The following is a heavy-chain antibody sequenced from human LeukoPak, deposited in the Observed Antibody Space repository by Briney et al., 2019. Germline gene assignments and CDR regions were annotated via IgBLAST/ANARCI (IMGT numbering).Heavy chain of an antibody. CDR2: IWYDGSNK. Sequence: PGRSLRLSCAASGFTFSSYGMHWVRQAPGRGLEWVAVIWYDGSNKYYADSVKGRFTVSRDNSKNTLYLQMNSLRAEDTAVYYCAKDDSSGYPFDYWGQGTLVTVSS. V-gene: IGHV3-33*06. CDR3: AKDDSSGYPFDY. J-gene: IGHJ4*02. D-gene: IGHD3-22*01. CDR1: GFTFSSYG.